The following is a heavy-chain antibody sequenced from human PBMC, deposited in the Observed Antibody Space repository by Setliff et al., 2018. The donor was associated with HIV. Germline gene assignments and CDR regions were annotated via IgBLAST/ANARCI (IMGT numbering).Heavy chain of an antibody. CDR1: GLIVSSNY. J-gene: IGHJ6*03. V-gene: IGHV3-53*01. Sequence: GGSLRLSCAASGLIVSSNYMNWVRQTPEKGLEWVASIYSGSNTYYADSVKGRYTFSIDNSKNTMYLLMDNLRVEDTAIYYCAGGPPSDHFFYMDVWGPGTTVTVSS. CDR3: AGGPPSDHFFYMDV. CDR2: IYSGSNT.